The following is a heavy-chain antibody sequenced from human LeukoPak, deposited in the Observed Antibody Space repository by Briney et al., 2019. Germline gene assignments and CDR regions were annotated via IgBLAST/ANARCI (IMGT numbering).Heavy chain of an antibody. CDR3: ARDQSRDYYGSGSYYNRGWFDP. V-gene: IGHV1-46*01. Sequence: ASVKVSCKASGYTFTSYYMHWVRQAPGQGLEWMGIINPSGGSTSYAQKFQGRVTMTRDTSTSTVYMELSSLRSEDTAVYYCARDQSRDYYGSGSYYNRGWFDPWGQGTLVTVS. J-gene: IGHJ5*02. CDR2: INPSGGST. CDR1: GYTFTSYY. D-gene: IGHD3-10*01.